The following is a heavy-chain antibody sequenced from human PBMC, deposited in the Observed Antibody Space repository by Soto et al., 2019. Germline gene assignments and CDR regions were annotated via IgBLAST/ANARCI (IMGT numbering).Heavy chain of an antibody. J-gene: IGHJ4*02. CDR1: GFTVGSYE. D-gene: IGHD2-15*01. CDR3: AGTLVIGGHHYFEY. V-gene: IGHV3-48*03. Sequence: LRLSCAASGFTVGSYEMNWVRQAPGKGLEWVSYISASDSTTKYADSVEGRFTTSRDNAKNSLYLQMNSLRAEDTATYFCAGTLVIGGHHYFEYWDQETLVAVSS. CDR2: ISASDSTT.